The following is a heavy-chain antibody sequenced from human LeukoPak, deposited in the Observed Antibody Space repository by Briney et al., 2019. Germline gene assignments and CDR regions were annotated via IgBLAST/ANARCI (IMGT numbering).Heavy chain of an antibody. V-gene: IGHV3-11*06. CDR1: GFTFSDYY. J-gene: IGHJ4*02. Sequence: GGSLRLSCAASGFTFSDYYMSWVRQAPGKGLEWVSYISSNSSCTNYADSVKGRFTISRDNAKNSPYLQMNSLRAEDTAVYYCARVPYYYDSGSYYSGYYFDYWGQGTLVTVSS. CDR2: ISSNSSCT. D-gene: IGHD3-10*01. CDR3: ARVPYYYDSGSYYSGYYFDY.